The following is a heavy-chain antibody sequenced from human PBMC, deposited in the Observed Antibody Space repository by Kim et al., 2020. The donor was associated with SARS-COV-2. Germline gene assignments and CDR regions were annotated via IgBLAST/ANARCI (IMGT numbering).Heavy chain of an antibody. Sequence: GGSLRLSCAASGFTFSNYAMHWVRQAPGKGLEWVALISYDGSNKDDADSLKGRFTISRDNSKNTLYLQMSNLRAEDTAVYYCARVIGDYFGSGSYYNVWGQGTLVTVSS. J-gene: IGHJ4*02. CDR1: GFTFSNYA. V-gene: IGHV3-30*04. CDR3: ARVIGDYFGSGSYYNV. D-gene: IGHD3-10*01. CDR2: ISYDGSNK.